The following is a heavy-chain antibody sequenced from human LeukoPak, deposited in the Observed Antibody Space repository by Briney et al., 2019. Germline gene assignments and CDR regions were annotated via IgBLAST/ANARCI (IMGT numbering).Heavy chain of an antibody. V-gene: IGHV3-7*03. CDR1: GFTFSSYG. D-gene: IGHD3-10*01. CDR3: ATWLWFGELCWDS. Sequence: PGRSLRLSCAASGFTFSSYGMHWVRQAPGKGLEWVANINQDGSDKYYVDSLKGRFTISRDNAKNSLFLQMNSLRAEDTAVYYCATWLWFGELCWDSWGRGLLVRVSS. J-gene: IGHJ5*02. CDR2: INQDGSDK.